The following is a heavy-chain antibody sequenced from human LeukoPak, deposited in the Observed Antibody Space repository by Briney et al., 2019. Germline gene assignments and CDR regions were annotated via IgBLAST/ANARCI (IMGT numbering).Heavy chain of an antibody. Sequence: ASVKVSCKASGYTFTSSVISWVRQAPGQGLEWMGWIYAYNGDTNSTQKPRGRVSMTPDTTPSTGCMGMWSLRSDDTAVYYCARAPASSSWPFDYWGQGTLVTVSS. J-gene: IGHJ4*02. V-gene: IGHV1-18*01. CDR3: ARAPASSSWPFDY. D-gene: IGHD6-13*01. CDR1: GYTFTSSV. CDR2: IYAYNGDT.